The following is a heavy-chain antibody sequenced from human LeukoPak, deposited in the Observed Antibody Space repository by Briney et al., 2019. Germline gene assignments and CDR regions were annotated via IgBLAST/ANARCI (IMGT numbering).Heavy chain of an antibody. J-gene: IGHJ4*02. CDR1: GGSFSGYY. CDR2: INHSGST. V-gene: IGHV4-34*01. Sequence: PSETLSLTCAVYGGSFSGYYWSWIRQPPGEGLEWIGEINHSGSTNYNPSLKSRVTISVDTSKNQFSLKLSSVTAADTAVYYCARGLYYYGSGSYYRRIGFDYWGQGTLVTVSS. CDR3: ARGLYYYGSGSYYRRIGFDY. D-gene: IGHD3-10*01.